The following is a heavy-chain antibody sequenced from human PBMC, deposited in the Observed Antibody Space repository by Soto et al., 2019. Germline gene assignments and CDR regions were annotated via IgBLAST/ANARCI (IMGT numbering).Heavy chain of an antibody. J-gene: IGHJ4*02. Sequence: ASVKVSCKASGYTFTSYAMHWVRQAPGQRLEWMGWINAGNGNTKYSQKFQGRVTITRDTSASTAYMELSSLRSEDTAVYYCARVDFDWLLYDYWGQGTLVTVSS. CDR3: ARVDFDWLLYDY. CDR1: GYTFTSYA. V-gene: IGHV1-3*01. D-gene: IGHD3-9*01. CDR2: INAGNGNT.